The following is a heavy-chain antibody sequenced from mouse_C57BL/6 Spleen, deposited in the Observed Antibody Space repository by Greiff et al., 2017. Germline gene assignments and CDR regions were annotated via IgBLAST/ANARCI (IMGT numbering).Heavy chain of an antibody. CDR1: GFSLTSYG. D-gene: IGHD1-1*01. J-gene: IGHJ1*03. CDR2: IWRGGST. CDR3: ANHYYGSSYWYFDV. Sequence: VKLVESGPGLVQPSQSLSITCTVSGFSLTSYGVHWVRQSPGKGLEWLGVIWRGGSTDYNAAFMSRLSITKDNSKSQVFFKMNSLQADDTAIYYCANHYYGSSYWYFDVWGTGTTVTVSS. V-gene: IGHV2-5*01.